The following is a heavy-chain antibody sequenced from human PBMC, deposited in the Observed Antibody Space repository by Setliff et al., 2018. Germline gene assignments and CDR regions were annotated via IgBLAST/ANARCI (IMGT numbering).Heavy chain of an antibody. CDR2: IYVTEST. Sequence: SETLSLPCTVSGDPISNYYWNWIRQPAGKGLEWIGRIYVTESTKYNPSLKSRVTLSIETSKNQFSLKLSSVTAADAALYYCAASRAYTGAVEEWFLPKTFDFWGQGSPVTVS. D-gene: IGHD3-10*01. V-gene: IGHV4-4*07. CDR1: GDPISNYY. CDR3: AASRAYTGAVEEWFLPKTFDF. J-gene: IGHJ4*02.